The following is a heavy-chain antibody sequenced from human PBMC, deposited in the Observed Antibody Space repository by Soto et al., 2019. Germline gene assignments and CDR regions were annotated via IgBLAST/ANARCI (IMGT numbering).Heavy chain of an antibody. V-gene: IGHV3-30*18. CDR2: ISYDGSNK. J-gene: IGHJ4*02. D-gene: IGHD5-18*01. Sequence: LRLSCAASGSTFSSYGMHWVRQAPGKGLEWVAVISYDGSNKYYADSVKGRFTISRDNSKNTLYLQMNSLRAEDTAVYYCAKDRKAMATFDYWGQGTLVTVSS. CDR1: GSTFSSYG. CDR3: AKDRKAMATFDY.